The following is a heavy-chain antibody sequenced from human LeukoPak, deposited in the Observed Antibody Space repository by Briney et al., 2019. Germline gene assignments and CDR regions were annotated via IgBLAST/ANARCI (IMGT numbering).Heavy chain of an antibody. V-gene: IGHV4-34*01. Sequence: SETLSLTCAVYGGSFSGYYWSWIRQPPGKGLEWIGEINHSGSTNYNPSLKSRVTISVDTSKNQFSLKLSSVTAADTAVYYCAIGVITGTYFDYWGQGTLVTVPS. D-gene: IGHD1-1*01. J-gene: IGHJ4*02. CDR1: GGSFSGYY. CDR3: AIGVITGTYFDY. CDR2: INHSGST.